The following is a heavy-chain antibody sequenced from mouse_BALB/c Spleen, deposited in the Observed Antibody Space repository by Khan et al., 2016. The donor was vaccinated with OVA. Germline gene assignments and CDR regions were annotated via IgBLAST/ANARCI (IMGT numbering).Heavy chain of an antibody. Sequence: QIQLVQSGPGLVAPSQSLSITCTISGFSLTNYGVHWVRQPPGKGLEWLVVIWSDGSTTYNSALKSRLTISKANSNSQVFLKMNSLQTDDTAMYCCSRQPYYHYNIMDYWGQGTSVTGSS. CDR3: SRQPYYHYNIMDY. CDR2: IWSDGST. J-gene: IGHJ4*01. V-gene: IGHV2-6-1*01. CDR1: GFSLTNYG. D-gene: IGHD2-10*01.